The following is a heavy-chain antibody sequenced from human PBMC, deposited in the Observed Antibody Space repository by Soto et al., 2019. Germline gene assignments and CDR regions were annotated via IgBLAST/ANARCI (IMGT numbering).Heavy chain of an antibody. V-gene: IGHV3-9*01. J-gene: IGHJ6*02. CDR2: ISWNSGSI. CDR1: GFTFDDYA. CDR3: AKDSGVAQQQTIYGMDV. D-gene: IGHD6-13*01. Sequence: SLRLSCAASGFTFDDYAMHWVRQAPGKGLEWVSGISWNSGSIGYADSVKGRFTISRDNAKNSLYLQMNSLRAGDTALYYCAKDSGVAQQQTIYGMDVWGQGTTVTVSS.